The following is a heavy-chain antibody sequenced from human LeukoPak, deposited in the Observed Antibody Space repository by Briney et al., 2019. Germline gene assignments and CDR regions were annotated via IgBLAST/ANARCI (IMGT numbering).Heavy chain of an antibody. V-gene: IGHV4-59*11. Sequence: SETLSLTCTVPGGSITGHYWSWIRQPPGKGLDWIGYIHYTGSTHYNPSLTSRITMSVDTPNIHFSLRLTSVTATDTAVYYCERLHALGAEEFDPWGQGALVTVSS. CDR1: GGSITGHY. CDR2: IHYTGST. CDR3: ERLHALGAEEFDP. J-gene: IGHJ5*02. D-gene: IGHD3-16*01.